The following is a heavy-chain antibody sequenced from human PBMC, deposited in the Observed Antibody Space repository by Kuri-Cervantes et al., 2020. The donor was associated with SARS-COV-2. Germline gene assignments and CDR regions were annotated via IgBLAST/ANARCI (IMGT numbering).Heavy chain of an antibody. CDR1: GITFSSYW. D-gene: IGHD3-9*01. CDR3: ARGRNYDILTGYYISTPFDY. Sequence: GESLKISCAGSGITFSSYWMNWVRQAPGKGLEWVANIKQDGSETYYVDSVKGRFTISRDNAKNSLFLQMNSLRAEDTAVYYCARGRNYDILTGYYISTPFDYWGQGTLVTVSS. J-gene: IGHJ4*02. V-gene: IGHV3-7*01. CDR2: IKQDGSET.